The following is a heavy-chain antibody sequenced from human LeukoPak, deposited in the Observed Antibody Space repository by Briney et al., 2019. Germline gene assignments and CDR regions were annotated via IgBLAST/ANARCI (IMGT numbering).Heavy chain of an antibody. D-gene: IGHD3-10*01. Sequence: GGSLRLSCAASGFTFSNAWMSWVRQAPGKGLEWVGRIKSKTDGGTTDYAAPVKGRFTISRDDSKNTLYLQMNSLRAEDTAVYYCAKDTMMVRGVITLYDAFDIWGQGTMVTVSS. CDR2: IKSKTDGGTT. CDR3: AKDTMMVRGVITLYDAFDI. CDR1: GFTFSNAW. J-gene: IGHJ3*02. V-gene: IGHV3-15*01.